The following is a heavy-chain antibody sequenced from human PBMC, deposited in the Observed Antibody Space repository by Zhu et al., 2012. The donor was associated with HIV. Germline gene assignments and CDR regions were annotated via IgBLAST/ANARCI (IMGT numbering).Heavy chain of an antibody. CDR1: GGSMSSHY. CDR2: MYSSGST. J-gene: IGHJ4*02. CDR3: ARSVKGQLVFDS. D-gene: IGHD1-1*01. Sequence: QVQLQESGPQLVKPSETLSLTCTVSGGSMSSHYWNWVRQPPGKGLQWIGYMYSSGSTKYNFSLKSRVAISLDMSKNQFSLNLSSVTTADTAVYYCARSVKGQLVFDSWGQGXRGQPSPQ. V-gene: IGHV4-59*11.